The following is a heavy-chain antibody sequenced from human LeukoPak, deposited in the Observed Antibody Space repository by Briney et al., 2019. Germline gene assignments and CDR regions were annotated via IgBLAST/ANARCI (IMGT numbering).Heavy chain of an antibody. CDR1: AFIFSGHW. CDR2: IKEDGSER. CDR3: ARGGAARLHFQN. J-gene: IGHJ1*01. Sequence: GVLRLSCEGSAFIFSGHWMNWVRQTPGKGLEWVASIKEDGSERQYVDSVKGRFSISRDNTKGSLFLQLNSLRAEDTAVYYCARGGAARLHFQNWGQGTLVTVSS. D-gene: IGHD6-6*01. V-gene: IGHV3-7*03.